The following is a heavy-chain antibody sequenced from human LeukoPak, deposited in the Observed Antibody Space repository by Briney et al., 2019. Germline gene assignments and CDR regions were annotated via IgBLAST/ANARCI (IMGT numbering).Heavy chain of an antibody. Sequence: SETLSLTCAVYGGSFSGYYWSWIRQPPGKGLEWIGEINHSGSTDYNPSLKSRVTMSVDTSKNQFSLELSSVTAADTAVYYCARTAAAGYFDVWVRGTTVTVSS. D-gene: IGHD6-13*01. J-gene: IGHJ6*04. CDR2: INHSGST. CDR1: GGSFSGYY. CDR3: ARTAAAGYFDV. V-gene: IGHV4-34*01.